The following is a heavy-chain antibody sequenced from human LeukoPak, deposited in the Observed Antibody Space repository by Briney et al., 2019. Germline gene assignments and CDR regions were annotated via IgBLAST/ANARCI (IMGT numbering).Heavy chain of an antibody. J-gene: IGHJ4*02. CDR2: IYYSGST. Sequence: SETLSLTRTVSGGSISSSSYYWGWIRQPPGKGLEWIGSIYYSGSTYYNPSLKSRVTISVDTSKNQFSLKLSSVTAADTAVYYCARSGSYDYWGQGTLVTVSS. CDR1: GGSISSSSYY. CDR3: ARSGSYDY. D-gene: IGHD1-26*01. V-gene: IGHV4-39*01.